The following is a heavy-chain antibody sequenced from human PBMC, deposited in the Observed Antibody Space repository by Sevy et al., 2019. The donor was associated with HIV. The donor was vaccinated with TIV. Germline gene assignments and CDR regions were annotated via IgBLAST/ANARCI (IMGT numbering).Heavy chain of an antibody. J-gene: IGHJ3*01. CDR2: ISANGAAT. CDR1: GFTFSSYT. V-gene: IGHV3-23*01. CDR3: ANHVPLTITVTGTERYAFAV. D-gene: IGHD6-19*01. Sequence: GGSLRLSCAASGFTFSSYTMSWVRQAPGKGLEWVSAISANGAATPYADSVKGRFSISRDNSKNTLYLQMNSLRAEDTAVYYCANHVPLTITVTGTERYAFAVWGQGTMVTVS.